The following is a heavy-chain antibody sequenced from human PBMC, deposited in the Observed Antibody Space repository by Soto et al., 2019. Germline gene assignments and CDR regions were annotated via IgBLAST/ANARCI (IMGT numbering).Heavy chain of an antibody. J-gene: IGHJ5*02. CDR2: IYYSGST. V-gene: IGHV4-30-4*01. D-gene: IGHD4-17*01. Sequence: QVQLQESGPGLVKPSQTLSLTCTVSGGSISSGDYYWSWIRQPPGKGLEWIGYIYYSGSTYYNPSLSCRVTRSVDTSTNQFSLNLISVTAADTAVYYWARADYGDYDSPTTAFDPWGQGNLVTVSS. CDR3: ARADYGDYDSPTTAFDP. CDR1: GGSISSGDYY.